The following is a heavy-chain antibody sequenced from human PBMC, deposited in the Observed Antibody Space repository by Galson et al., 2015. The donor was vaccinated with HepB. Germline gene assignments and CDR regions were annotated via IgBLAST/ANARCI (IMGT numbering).Heavy chain of an antibody. Sequence: SLRLSCAASGFTVSSNYMSWVRQAPGKGLEWVSVIYSGGSTYYADSVKGRFTISRDNSKNTLYLQMNSLRAEDTAVYYCARVGWWELLVFDYWGQGTLVTVSS. J-gene: IGHJ4*02. D-gene: IGHD1-26*01. V-gene: IGHV3-66*01. CDR1: GFTVSSNY. CDR3: ARVGWWELLVFDY. CDR2: IYSGGST.